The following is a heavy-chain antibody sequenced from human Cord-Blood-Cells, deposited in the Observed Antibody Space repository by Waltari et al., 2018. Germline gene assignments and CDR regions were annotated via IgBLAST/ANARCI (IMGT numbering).Heavy chain of an antibody. CDR2: IYYSGGT. V-gene: IGHV4-39*01. D-gene: IGHD1-26*01. Sequence: QLQLQESGPGLVKPSETLSLTCTVSGGSISSSSYYWGWIRQPPGKGLEWIGSIYYSGGTYYNPSLKSRVTISVDTSKNQFSLKLSSVTAADTAVYYCARGGADSGRAFDIWGQGTMVTVSS. CDR3: ARGGADSGRAFDI. CDR1: GGSISSSSYY. J-gene: IGHJ3*02.